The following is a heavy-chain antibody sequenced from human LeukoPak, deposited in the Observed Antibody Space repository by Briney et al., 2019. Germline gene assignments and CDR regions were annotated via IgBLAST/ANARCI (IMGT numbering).Heavy chain of an antibody. D-gene: IGHD6-13*01. J-gene: IGHJ5*02. V-gene: IGHV4-59*01. CDR2: IYYSGST. CDR3: ARSYSSNSIYNWFDP. Sequence: SETLSLTCTVSGGSISSYYWSWIRQPPGKGLEWIGYIYYSGSTNYNPSLKSRVTIPVDTSKNQFSLKLSSVTAADTAVYYCARSYSSNSIYNWFDPWGQGTLVTVSS. CDR1: GGSISSYY.